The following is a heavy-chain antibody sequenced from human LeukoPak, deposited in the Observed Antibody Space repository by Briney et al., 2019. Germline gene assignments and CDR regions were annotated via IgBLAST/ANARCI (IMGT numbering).Heavy chain of an antibody. CDR1: GGTFSFYA. D-gene: IGHD3-10*01. Sequence: SVKVSCKASGGTFSFYAINWVRQAPGQGLEWMGRIIPIPGMANYAQKFQGRVTITADSSTSTAYMEVSSLRSEDTGVYYCARAVVVARGLMAYFDYWGQGTLVTVSS. J-gene: IGHJ4*02. CDR2: IIPIPGMA. V-gene: IGHV1-69*04. CDR3: ARAVVVARGLMAYFDY.